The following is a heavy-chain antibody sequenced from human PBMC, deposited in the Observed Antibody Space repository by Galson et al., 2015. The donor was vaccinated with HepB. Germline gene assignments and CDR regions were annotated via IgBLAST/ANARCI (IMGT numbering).Heavy chain of an antibody. J-gene: IGHJ4*02. V-gene: IGHV3-7*03. CDR1: GFTFSSDW. CDR2: IKEDGSDK. Sequence: SLRLSCAASGFTFSSDWMSWVRQAPGKGLEWVANIKEDGSDKYYVDSVKGRSTISRDNTKNSLYLQMNFLRAEDTAVYYCAIARSHSFDYWGQGTLVTVSS. D-gene: IGHD6-13*01. CDR3: AIARSHSFDY.